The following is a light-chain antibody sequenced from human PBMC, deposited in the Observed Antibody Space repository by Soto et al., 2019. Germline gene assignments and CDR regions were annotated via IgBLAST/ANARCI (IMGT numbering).Light chain of an antibody. J-gene: IGKJ1*01. CDR3: QPYNSYSEA. CDR2: KAS. CDR1: QTISSW. Sequence: IQRTQSPSTLSGSVGDRFTITCMASQTISSWLAWYQQKPGKAPKLLIYKASTLKSGVPSRFSGSGSGTEFTLTISSLQPDDFATYYCQPYNSYSEAFGPGTQVDIK. V-gene: IGKV1-5*03.